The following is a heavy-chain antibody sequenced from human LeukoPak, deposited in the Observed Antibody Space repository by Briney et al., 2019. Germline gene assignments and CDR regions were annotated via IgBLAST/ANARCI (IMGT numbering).Heavy chain of an antibody. V-gene: IGHV4-34*01. Sequence: PSETLSLTCAVYGGSFSGYYWSWIRQPPGKGLEWIGEINHSGSTNYNPSLKSRVSISVDTSQNQFSMRLNSVTAADTAVYYCATQVAQVATNPKINYFDYWGPGTLVTVSS. CDR2: INHSGST. CDR3: ATQVAQVATNPKINYFDY. D-gene: IGHD5-12*01. J-gene: IGHJ4*02. CDR1: GGSFSGYY.